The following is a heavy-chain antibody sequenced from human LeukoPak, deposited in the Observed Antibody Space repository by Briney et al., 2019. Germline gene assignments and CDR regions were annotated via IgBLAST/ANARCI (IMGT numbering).Heavy chain of an antibody. J-gene: IGHJ3*02. CDR3: AKDRGDGYNFDDAFDI. D-gene: IGHD5-24*01. Sequence: GGSLRLSCAASGFTFSSYWMSWVRQAPGKGLEWVANIKQDGSEKYYVDSVKGRFTISRDNAKNSLYLQMNSLRAEDMALYYCAKDRGDGYNFDDAFDIWGQGTMVTVSS. CDR2: IKQDGSEK. V-gene: IGHV3-7*03. CDR1: GFTFSSYW.